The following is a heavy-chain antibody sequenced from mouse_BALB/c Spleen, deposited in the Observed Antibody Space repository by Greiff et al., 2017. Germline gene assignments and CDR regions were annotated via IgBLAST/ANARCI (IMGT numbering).Heavy chain of an antibody. J-gene: IGHJ4*01. CDR3: ARGGIYYAMDY. CDR2: ISYSGST. V-gene: IGHV3-2*02. CDR1: GYSITSDYA. Sequence: VQLQQSGPGLVKPSQSLSLTCTVTGYSITSDYAWNWIRQFPGNKLEWMGYISYSGSTSYNPSLKSRISITRDTSKNQFFLQLNSVTTEDTATYYCARGGIYYAMDYWGQGTSVTVSS.